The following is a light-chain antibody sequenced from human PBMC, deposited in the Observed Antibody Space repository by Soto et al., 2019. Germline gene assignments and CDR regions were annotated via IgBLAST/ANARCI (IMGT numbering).Light chain of an antibody. V-gene: IGKV1-5*03. CDR1: QSISSW. J-gene: IGKJ2*01. CDR2: KAS. Sequence: DIQMTQSPSTLSASVGDRVTITCRASQSISSWLAWYQQKPGTAPKLLIYKASSLQSGVPSRFSGSGSGTEFTLTISSLQPDDFATYYCQQYSSYPYTFGQGTKLEIE. CDR3: QQYSSYPYT.